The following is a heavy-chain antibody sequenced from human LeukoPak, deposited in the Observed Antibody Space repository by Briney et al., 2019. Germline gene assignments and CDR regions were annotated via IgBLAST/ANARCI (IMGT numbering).Heavy chain of an antibody. CDR2: ISGSGGST. CDR1: GFTFSSYG. Sequence: GGSLRLSCAASGFTFSSYGMSWVRQAPGKGLEWVSAISGSGGSTYHADSVKGRFTISRDNSKNTLYLQMNSLRAEDTAVYYCAKDPRFGELLSWFDPWGQGTLVTVSS. CDR3: AKDPRFGELLSWFDP. D-gene: IGHD3-10*01. J-gene: IGHJ5*02. V-gene: IGHV3-23*01.